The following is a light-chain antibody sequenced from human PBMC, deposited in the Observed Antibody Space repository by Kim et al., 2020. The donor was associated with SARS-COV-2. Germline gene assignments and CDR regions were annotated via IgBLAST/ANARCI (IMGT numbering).Light chain of an antibody. CDR2: QDK. CDR1: KLEDKY. Sequence: SVSPGQTASITCSGDKLEDKYASWYQQRPGQSPVLVVYQDKNRPSGIPERFSGSNSGNTATLTISGTQAMDEADYYCQAWDRTTVVFGGGTQLTVL. J-gene: IGLJ3*02. CDR3: QAWDRTTVV. V-gene: IGLV3-1*01.